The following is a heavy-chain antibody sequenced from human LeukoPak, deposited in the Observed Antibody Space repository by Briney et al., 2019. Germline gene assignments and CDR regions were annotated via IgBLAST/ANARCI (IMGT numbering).Heavy chain of an antibody. Sequence: GGSLRLSCAASGFIFSSYAIHWVRQAPGKGLEWVAVISYDGNNKYADSVKGRFTISRDNSKNTLYLQMNSLRAEDTAVYYCATSPSYYYGSGSRYFDYWGQGTLVTVSS. CDR1: GFIFSSYA. CDR3: ATSPSYYYGSGSRYFDY. CDR2: ISYDGNNK. V-gene: IGHV3-30-3*01. J-gene: IGHJ4*02. D-gene: IGHD3-10*01.